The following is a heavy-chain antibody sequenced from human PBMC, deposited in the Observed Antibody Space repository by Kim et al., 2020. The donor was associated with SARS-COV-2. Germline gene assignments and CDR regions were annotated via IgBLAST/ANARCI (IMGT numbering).Heavy chain of an antibody. J-gene: IGHJ4*02. Sequence: ASVKVSCRGSGYSFTNYAIHWVRQAPGQRLEWMGWINAGNGDTGFSQSFQGRVTITRDTSASPDYMEVTSLTSEDTAVYYCVRGIDSGSWLFDYWGQGTLVTVSS. CDR2: INAGNGDT. CDR3: VRGIDSGSWLFDY. D-gene: IGHD6-13*01. CDR1: GYSFTNYA. V-gene: IGHV1-3*01.